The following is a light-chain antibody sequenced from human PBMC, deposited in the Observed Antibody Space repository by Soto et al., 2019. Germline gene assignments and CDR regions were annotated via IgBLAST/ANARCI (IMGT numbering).Light chain of an antibody. Sequence: QSALTEPRSVSGSPGQSITISCTGTSSDVGGYNYVSCYRQHPGKAPKLMTYDVSKRPSGVPDRFSGSKSGNTASLTISELQAEDEADYYCCSYAGSYTHYVFGTGTKLTVL. J-gene: IGLJ1*01. CDR1: SSDVGGYNY. V-gene: IGLV2-11*01. CDR2: DVS. CDR3: CSYAGSYTHYV.